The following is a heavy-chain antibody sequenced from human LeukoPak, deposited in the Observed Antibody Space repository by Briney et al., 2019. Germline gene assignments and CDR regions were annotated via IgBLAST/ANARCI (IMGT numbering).Heavy chain of an antibody. CDR1: GFTFSSYG. Sequence: GGSLRLSCAASGFTFSSYGMHWVRQAPGKGLEWVAFTRYDGSNKYYADSVKGRFTISRDNSKNTLYLQMNSLRAEDTAVYYCARPIRGTYYGSGSYFDAFDIWGQGTMVTVSS. J-gene: IGHJ3*02. CDR3: ARPIRGTYYGSGSYFDAFDI. CDR2: TRYDGSNK. V-gene: IGHV3-30*02. D-gene: IGHD3-10*01.